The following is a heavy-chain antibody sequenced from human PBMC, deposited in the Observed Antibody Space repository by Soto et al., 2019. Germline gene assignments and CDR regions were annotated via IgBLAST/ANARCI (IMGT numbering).Heavy chain of an antibody. V-gene: IGHV4-61*01. CDR1: GGSVSSGSYY. CDR3: ARNREAAAVALYYFDF. Sequence: XETLSLTCTVSGGSVSSGSYYWSWIRQPPGKGLEWIGYIYYSGSTNYNPSLKSRVTISVDTSKNQFSLKLSSVTAADTAVYYCARNREAAAVALYYFDFWGQGSLVTVSS. D-gene: IGHD6-19*01. CDR2: IYYSGST. J-gene: IGHJ4*02.